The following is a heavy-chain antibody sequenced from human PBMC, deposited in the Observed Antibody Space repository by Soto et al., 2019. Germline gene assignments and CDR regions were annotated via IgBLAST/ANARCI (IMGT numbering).Heavy chain of an antibody. Sequence: CVSLTHACRAWGLTISQYSLYRERKTPGKGLEWVSAISGSGGSTYYADSVKGRFTISRDNSKNTLYLQMNSLRAEDTAVYYCAKDPASSWPRSYYFDYWGQGTLVTVSS. V-gene: IGHV3-23*01. D-gene: IGHD2-15*01. J-gene: IGHJ4*02. CDR3: AKDPASSWPRSYYFDY. CDR2: ISGSGGST. CDR1: GLTISQYS.